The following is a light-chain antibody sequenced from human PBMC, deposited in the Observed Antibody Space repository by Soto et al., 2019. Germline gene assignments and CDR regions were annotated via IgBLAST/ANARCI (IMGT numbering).Light chain of an antibody. CDR1: QSVGTN. V-gene: IGKV3-15*01. CDR3: QQYNNWPWT. J-gene: IGKJ1*01. Sequence: DIVMTQSPATLSVSPGERATLSCRASQSVGTNLAWYQQKPGQAPRLLIYGASTRATGIPARFSGSGSGTEFTLAISSLQSEDFAVYHCQQYNNWPWTFGQGTKVEIK. CDR2: GAS.